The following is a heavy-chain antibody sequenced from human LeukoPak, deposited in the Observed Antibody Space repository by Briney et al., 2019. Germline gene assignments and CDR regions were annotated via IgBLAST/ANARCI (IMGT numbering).Heavy chain of an antibody. V-gene: IGHV3-74*01. J-gene: IGHJ4*02. CDR1: GFTFSSYW. Sequence: GGSLRLSCAAAGFTFSSYWMHWGRQAPGKGLVWVSRINSDGRSTSYADSVKGRFTISRDNSKNTLHLQMNSLRAEDTAVYYCARHSSGYYHYDYWGPGTPVTVAS. D-gene: IGHD3-22*01. CDR3: ARHSSGYYHYDY. CDR2: INSDGRST.